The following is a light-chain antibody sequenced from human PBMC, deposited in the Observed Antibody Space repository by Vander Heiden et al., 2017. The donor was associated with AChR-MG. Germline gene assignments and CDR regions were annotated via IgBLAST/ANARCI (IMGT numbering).Light chain of an antibody. CDR2: GAS. J-gene: IGKJ1*01. Sequence: IVLMPSPGTLSLSPGERATPSCRASQSVSSSYLAWYQQNPGQAPRLLIYGASSRATGIPDRFSGSGSGTDFTLTISRLEPEDFAVYYCQQYGSSQETFGQGTKVEIK. CDR3: QQYGSSQET. CDR1: QSVSSSY. V-gene: IGKV3-20*01.